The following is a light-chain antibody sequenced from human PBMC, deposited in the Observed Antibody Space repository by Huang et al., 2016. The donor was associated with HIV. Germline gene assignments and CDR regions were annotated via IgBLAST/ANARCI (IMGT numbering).Light chain of an antibody. CDR3: QQYDDWPPMYT. Sequence: MTQSPATLSVSPGERATLSCRASQTVSSKLAWYQQKPGQAPRLLIYGASTRATGIPARFSGSGSETEFTLTISSLQSEDFAVYYCQQYDDWPPMYTFGQGTKLEIK. CDR2: GAS. V-gene: IGKV3-15*01. J-gene: IGKJ2*01. CDR1: QTVSSK.